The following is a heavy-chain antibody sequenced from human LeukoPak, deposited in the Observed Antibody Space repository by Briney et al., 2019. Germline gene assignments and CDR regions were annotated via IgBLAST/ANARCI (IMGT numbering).Heavy chain of an antibody. D-gene: IGHD6-13*01. CDR3: ARALKQLVYYFDY. V-gene: IGHV1-2*02. J-gene: IGHJ4*02. CDR2: INPNGGGT. CDR1: GYTFTGYY. Sequence: ASVKVSCKASGYTFTGYYMHWVRQAPGQGLGWMGWINPNGGGTNYAQKFQGRVTMTRDTSISTAYMELSRLRSDDTAVYYCARALKQLVYYFDYWGQGTLVTVSS.